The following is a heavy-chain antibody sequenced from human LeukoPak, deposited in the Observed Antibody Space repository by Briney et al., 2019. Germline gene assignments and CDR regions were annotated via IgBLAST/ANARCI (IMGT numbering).Heavy chain of an antibody. J-gene: IGHJ4*02. D-gene: IGHD3-3*01. CDR1: GGSFSGYY. CDR3: ARNSLGFWSGYSTLDY. V-gene: IGHV4-34*01. CDR2: INHSGST. Sequence: SETLSLTCAVYGGSFSGYYWSWIRQPPGKGLEWIGEINHSGSTNYNPSLKSRVTISVDTSKNQSSLKLSSVTAADTAVYYCARNSLGFWSGYSTLDYWGQGTLVTVSS.